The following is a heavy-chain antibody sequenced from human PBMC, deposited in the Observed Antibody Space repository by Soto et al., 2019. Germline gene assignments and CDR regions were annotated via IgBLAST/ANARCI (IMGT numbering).Heavy chain of an antibody. D-gene: IGHD6-13*01. J-gene: IGHJ5*02. V-gene: IGHV1-18*01. CDR1: GYTFTSYG. Sequence: QVPLVQSGAEVKKPGASVKVSCKASGYTFTSYGISWVRQSPGQGLEWMGWISAYNGNTNNAQKFQGRVAVTTDTSTSTAYMELMNLRSDDTAVHYCARTSGYSSTDNWFDPWGQGTLVTVSS. CDR2: ISAYNGNT. CDR3: ARTSGYSSTDNWFDP.